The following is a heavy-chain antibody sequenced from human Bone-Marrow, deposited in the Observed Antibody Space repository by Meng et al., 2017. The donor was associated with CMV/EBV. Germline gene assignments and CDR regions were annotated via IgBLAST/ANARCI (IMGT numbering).Heavy chain of an antibody. V-gene: IGHV3-11*04. Sequence: GESLKISCAASGFTFSDYYMSWIRQAPGKGLEWVSYISSSGSTIYYADSVKGRFTISRDNSKNTLYLQMNSLRAEDTAVYYCARDARFLECPDYWGQGTLVTVSS. J-gene: IGHJ4*02. D-gene: IGHD3-3*01. CDR1: GFTFSDYY. CDR3: ARDARFLECPDY. CDR2: ISSSGSTI.